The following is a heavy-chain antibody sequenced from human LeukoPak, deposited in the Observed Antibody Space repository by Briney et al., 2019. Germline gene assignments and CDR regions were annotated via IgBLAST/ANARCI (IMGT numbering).Heavy chain of an antibody. CDR1: GFTFSSYG. CDR2: ITGSGDGA. D-gene: IGHD2-2*01. Sequence: GGTLRLSCAASGFTFSSYGMTWVRQAPGKGLEWVSSITGSGDGAYYADSVKGRFTFSRDNSKKTVYLQMNSLRAEDTAVYYCAKDAGDIVVVPAARDYYYYYYMDVWGKGTTVTISS. V-gene: IGHV3-23*01. J-gene: IGHJ6*03. CDR3: AKDAGDIVVVPAARDYYYYYYMDV.